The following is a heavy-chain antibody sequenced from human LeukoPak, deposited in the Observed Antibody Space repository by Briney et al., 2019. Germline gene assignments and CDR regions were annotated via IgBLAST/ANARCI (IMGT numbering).Heavy chain of an antibody. Sequence: PSETLSLTCTVSGGSISSYYWSWIRQPPGKGLEWIGYIYTSGSTNYNPSLKSRVTISVDTSKNQFSLKLSSVTAADTAVYYCARDHPARAIFGVVDYYYYMDVWGKGTTVTVSS. D-gene: IGHD3-3*01. CDR2: IYTSGST. J-gene: IGHJ6*03. CDR1: GGSISSYY. V-gene: IGHV4-4*09. CDR3: ARDHPARAIFGVVDYYYYMDV.